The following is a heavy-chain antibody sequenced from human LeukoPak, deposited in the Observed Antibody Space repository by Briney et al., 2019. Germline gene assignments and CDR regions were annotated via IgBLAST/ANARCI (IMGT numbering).Heavy chain of an antibody. CDR2: IGAYNGNT. Sequence: ASVKVSCKASGYTFTSYGISWVRQAPGQGLEWMGWIGAYNGNTNYAQKLQGRVTMTTDTSTSTAYMELRSLRSDDTAVYYCAIQSDYDFWSGYSNSPFDYWGQGTLVTVSS. V-gene: IGHV1-18*01. J-gene: IGHJ4*02. CDR1: GYTFTSYG. D-gene: IGHD3-3*01. CDR3: AIQSDYDFWSGYSNSPFDY.